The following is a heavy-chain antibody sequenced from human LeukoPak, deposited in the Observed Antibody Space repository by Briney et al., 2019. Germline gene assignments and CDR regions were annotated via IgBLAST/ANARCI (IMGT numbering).Heavy chain of an antibody. CDR3: ARDRRPLVTYYDFWSGSGYWFDP. J-gene: IGHJ5*02. CDR1: GDTFSRYA. Sequence: SVKVSCKASGDTFSRYAISWVRQAPGQGLEWMGGIIPIFGTANYAQKFQGRVTITTDESTSTAYMGLSSLRSEDTAVYYCARDRRPLVTYYDFWSGSGYWFDPWGQGTLVTVSS. D-gene: IGHD3-3*01. CDR2: IIPIFGTA. V-gene: IGHV1-69*05.